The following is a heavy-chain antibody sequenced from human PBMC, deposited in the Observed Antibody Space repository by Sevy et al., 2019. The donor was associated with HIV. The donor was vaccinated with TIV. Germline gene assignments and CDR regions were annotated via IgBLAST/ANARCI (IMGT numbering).Heavy chain of an antibody. CDR1: GFTFSSYG. V-gene: IGHV3-30*18. J-gene: IGHJ6*02. D-gene: IGHD2-21*01. CDR3: AKTYCGGDCYSSYYYYGMDV. Sequence: GGSLRLSCAASGFTFSSYGMHWVRQAPGKGLEWVAVISYDGSNKYYADSVKGRFTISRDNSKNTLYLQMNSLRAEDTAVYYCAKTYCGGDCYSSYYYYGMDVWGQGTTVTVSS. CDR2: ISYDGSNK.